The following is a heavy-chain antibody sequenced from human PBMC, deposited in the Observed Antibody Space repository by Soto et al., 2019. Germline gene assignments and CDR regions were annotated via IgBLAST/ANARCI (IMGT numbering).Heavy chain of an antibody. J-gene: IGHJ6*02. D-gene: IGHD3-22*01. CDR1: GFSRSNARRG. CDR2: IFSNDEK. V-gene: IGHV2-26*01. Sequence: SGPTLVNPTDTLTLTCTGSGFSRSNARRGVSWIRERPGKALEWLAHIFSNDEKSYSTSLKSRLTISKDTSKSQVVLTMTNMDPVDTATYYCARTPKDSSGYYYYYGMDVWGQGATVTVSS. CDR3: ARTPKDSSGYYYYYGMDV.